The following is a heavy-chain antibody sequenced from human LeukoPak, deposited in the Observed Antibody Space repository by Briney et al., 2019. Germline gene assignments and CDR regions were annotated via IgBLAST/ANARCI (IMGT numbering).Heavy chain of an antibody. Sequence: SETLSLTCSVSGVSISSGSNYWGWIRQPPGKTLEWIGEINHSGSTNYNPSLKSRVTISVDTSKNQFSLKLSSVTAADTAVYYCARSRSSPRWFDPWGQGALVTVSS. J-gene: IGHJ5*02. CDR2: INHSGST. D-gene: IGHD6-13*01. V-gene: IGHV4-39*07. CDR1: GVSISSGSNY. CDR3: ARSRSSPRWFDP.